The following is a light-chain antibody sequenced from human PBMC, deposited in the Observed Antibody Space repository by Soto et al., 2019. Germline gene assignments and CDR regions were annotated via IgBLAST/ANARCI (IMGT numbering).Light chain of an antibody. CDR1: QSVSNN. J-gene: IGKJ2*01. CDR3: QQYNNWPPEYT. CDR2: GAS. V-gene: IGKV3-15*01. Sequence: EIVMTQSPATLSVSPGERATLSCRASQSVSNNLAWYQQKPGQAPRLLIQGASTRATGIPARFSGGGSGTEFTLTISSLQSEGFGIYYCQQYNNWPPEYTFGQGTKLEIK.